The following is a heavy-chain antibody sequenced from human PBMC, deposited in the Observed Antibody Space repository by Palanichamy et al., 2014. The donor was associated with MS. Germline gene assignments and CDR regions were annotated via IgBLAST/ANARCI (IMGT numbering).Heavy chain of an antibody. Sequence: EVQLLESGGGLVQPGGSLRLSCAASGLTFSSDAMSWVRQAPGKGLEWVSAISSSGGSTYYADSVKGRFTISRDNSKNTLYLQMNSLRAEDTAVYYCAKCPGFSVAAATLRYFDLWGRGTLVTVSS. CDR3: AKCPGFSVAAATLRYFDL. CDR1: GLTFSSDA. CDR2: ISSSGGST. D-gene: IGHD2-2*01. V-gene: IGHV3-23*01. J-gene: IGHJ2*01.